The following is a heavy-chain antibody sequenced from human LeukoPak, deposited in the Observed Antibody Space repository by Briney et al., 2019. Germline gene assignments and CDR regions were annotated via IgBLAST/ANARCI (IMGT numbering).Heavy chain of an antibody. CDR3: ARVRVGATYY. V-gene: IGHV4-59*12. CDR1: GGSISSYY. J-gene: IGHJ4*02. CDR2: IYYSGST. D-gene: IGHD1-26*01. Sequence: SETLSLTCTVSGGSISSYYWSWIRQPPGKGLEWIGYIYYSGSTNYNPSLKSRVTISVDTSKNQFSLKLSSVTAADTAVYYCARVRVGATYYWGQGTLVTVSS.